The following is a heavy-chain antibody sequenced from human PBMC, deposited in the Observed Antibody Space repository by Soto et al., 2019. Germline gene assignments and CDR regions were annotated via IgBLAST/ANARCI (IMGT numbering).Heavy chain of an antibody. CDR2: IYSGGST. J-gene: IGHJ6*02. CDR3: ARGFLRGSYYYYGMDV. D-gene: IGHD1-26*01. V-gene: IGHV3-53*01. CDR1: GFTVSSNY. Sequence: PGGSLRLSCAASGFTVSSNYMSWVRQAPGKGLEWVSVIYSGGSTYYADSVKGRFTISRDNSKNTLYLQMNSLRAEDTAVYYCARGFLRGSYYYYGMDVWGQGTTVTVSS.